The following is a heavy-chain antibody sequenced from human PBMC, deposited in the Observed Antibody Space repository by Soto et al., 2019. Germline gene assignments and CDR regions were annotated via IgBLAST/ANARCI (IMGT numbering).Heavy chain of an antibody. V-gene: IGHV3-21*01. CDR1: GFTFSSYS. D-gene: IGHD3-22*01. CDR2: ISSSSSYI. CDR3: ARGGGYYDSSGL. J-gene: IGHJ4*02. Sequence: GESLKISCAASGFTFSSYSMNWVRQAPGKGLEWVSSISSSSSYIYYADSVKGRFTISRDNAKNSLYLQMNSLRAEDTAVYYCARGGGYYDSSGLWGQGTLVTVSS.